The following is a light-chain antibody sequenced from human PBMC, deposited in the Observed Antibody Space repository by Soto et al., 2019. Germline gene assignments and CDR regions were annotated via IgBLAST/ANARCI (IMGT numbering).Light chain of an antibody. V-gene: IGKV3-20*01. CDR1: QNVASSY. J-gene: IGKJ1*01. CDR3: QKYGSSPRT. CDR2: GSS. Sequence: EIVLTQSPGTLSLSPGERATLSCRASQNVASSYLAWYQQKPGQAPRLLIYGSSIRGAGIPDRFSGSGSGTDFTLTISRLDPEDFPVYFCQKYGSSPRTFGQGTKV.